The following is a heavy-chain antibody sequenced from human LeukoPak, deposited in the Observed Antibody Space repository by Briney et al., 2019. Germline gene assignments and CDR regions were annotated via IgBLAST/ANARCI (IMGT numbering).Heavy chain of an antibody. CDR2: FDPEDGET. Sequence: ASVKVSCKVSGYTLTELSMHWVRQAPGKGLEWTGGFDPEDGETIYAQKFQGRVTMTEDTSTDTAYMELSSLRSEDTAVYYCATNDLLAVTGGEFDYWGQGTLVTVSP. V-gene: IGHV1-24*01. J-gene: IGHJ4*02. CDR1: GYTLTELS. D-gene: IGHD4-11*01. CDR3: ATNDLLAVTGGEFDY.